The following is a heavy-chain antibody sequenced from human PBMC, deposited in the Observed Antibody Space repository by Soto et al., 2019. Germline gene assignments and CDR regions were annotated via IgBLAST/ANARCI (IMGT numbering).Heavy chain of an antibody. CDR3: ARPWGQLSTNYYGMDT. CDR1: GFTFRNYA. V-gene: IGHV3-30-3*01. D-gene: IGHD3-16*01. CDR2: ISYDGDNK. J-gene: IGHJ6*02. Sequence: QVQLVESGGGVVQPGRSLTLSCAASGFTFRNYAIHWVRQAPGKGLEWVATISYDGDNKYYTDSVKGPFTISRDNSKNTLYLQMNSLRPEDTAVYYCARPWGQLSTNYYGMDTWGQGTTVTVSS.